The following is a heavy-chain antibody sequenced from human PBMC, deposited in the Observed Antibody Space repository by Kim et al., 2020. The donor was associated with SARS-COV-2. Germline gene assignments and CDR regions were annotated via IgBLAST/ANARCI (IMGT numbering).Heavy chain of an antibody. V-gene: IGHV4-34*01. D-gene: IGHD3-10*01. J-gene: IGHJ4*02. CDR2: INHSGST. Sequence: SETLSLTCAVYGGSFSGYYWSWIRQPPGKGLEWIGEINHSGSTNYNPSLKSRVTISVDTSKNQFSLKLSSVTAAGTAVYYCARGSNYYGSGSYYNYWGQG. CDR1: GGSFSGYY. CDR3: ARGSNYYGSGSYYNY.